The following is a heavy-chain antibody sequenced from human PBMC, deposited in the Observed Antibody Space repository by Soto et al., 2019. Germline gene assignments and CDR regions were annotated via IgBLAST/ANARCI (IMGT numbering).Heavy chain of an antibody. CDR1: GFTFSGHA. J-gene: IGHJ4*02. CDR2: TSYDGKNK. Sequence: QVQLVESGGGVVQPGKSLRLSCAASGFTFSGHAMHWVRQAPGKGLEWVALTSYDGKNKYYADSLKGRFTISRDNSNNTLHLQMSSLRAEDTAVYYCARGFSAGKGSLPDFWGQGSLVTVSS. D-gene: IGHD6-13*01. V-gene: IGHV3-30*04. CDR3: ARGFSAGKGSLPDF.